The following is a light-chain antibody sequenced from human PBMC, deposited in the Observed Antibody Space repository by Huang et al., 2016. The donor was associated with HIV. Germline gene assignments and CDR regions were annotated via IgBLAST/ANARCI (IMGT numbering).Light chain of an antibody. CDR2: WAS. J-gene: IGKJ3*01. V-gene: IGKV4-1*01. Sequence: DIVMTQSPDSLAVSLGERAAINCKSSQSLLYRSNNKNYLAWYQQKPGQPPKLLIYWASTRESGGPDRCSGSGSGTDFTLTISSLQAADVAVYYCQQYYNTPFTFGPGTKVDIK. CDR3: QQYYNTPFT. CDR1: QSLLYRSNNKNY.